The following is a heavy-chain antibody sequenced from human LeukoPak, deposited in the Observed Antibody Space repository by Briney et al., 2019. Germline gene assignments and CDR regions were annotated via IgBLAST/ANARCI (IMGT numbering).Heavy chain of an antibody. V-gene: IGHV4-30-2*01. CDR2: IYHSGST. J-gene: IGHJ4*02. CDR3: ARLTFGGVIDY. CDR1: GGSISSGGYS. Sequence: PSETLSLTCAVSGGSISSGGYSWSWIRQPPGKGLEWIGYIYHSGSTYHNPSLKSRVTISVDRSKNQFSLKLSSVTAADTAVYYCARLTFGGVIDYWGQGTLVTVSS. D-gene: IGHD3-16*02.